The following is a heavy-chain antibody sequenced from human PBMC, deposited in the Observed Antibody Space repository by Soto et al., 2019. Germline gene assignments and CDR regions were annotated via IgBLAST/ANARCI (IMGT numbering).Heavy chain of an antibody. D-gene: IGHD6-19*01. CDR1: GGSISSGGYY. CDR2: IYYSGST. J-gene: IGHJ4*02. CDR3: ARESSGWYSTFDY. Sequence: PSETLSLTCTVSGGSISSGGYYWSWIRQHPGKGLEWIGYIYYSGSTYYNPSLKSRVTISVDTSKNQFSLKLSSVTAADTAVYYCARESSGWYSTFDYWGQGTLVTVSS. V-gene: IGHV4-31*03.